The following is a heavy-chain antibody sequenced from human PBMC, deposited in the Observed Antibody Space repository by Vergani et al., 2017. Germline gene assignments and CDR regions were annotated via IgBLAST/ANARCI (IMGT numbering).Heavy chain of an antibody. D-gene: IGHD5-24*01. Sequence: QVQLQESGPGLVKPSETLSLTCTVSGGSISSYYWSWIRQPPGKGLEWIGYIYYSGSTNYNPSLKSRVTISVDTSKNQFSLKLSSVTAADTAVYYCARDKDGYNPNDAFDIWGQGTMVTVSS. CDR2: IYYSGST. J-gene: IGHJ3*02. CDR3: ARDKDGYNPNDAFDI. V-gene: IGHV4-59*01. CDR1: GGSISSYY.